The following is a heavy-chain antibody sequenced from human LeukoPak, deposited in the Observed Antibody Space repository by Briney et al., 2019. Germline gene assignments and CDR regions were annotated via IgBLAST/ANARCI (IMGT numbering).Heavy chain of an antibody. CDR3: ARVAPNYDILTGYLSNWFDP. J-gene: IGHJ5*02. V-gene: IGHV3-21*01. D-gene: IGHD3-9*01. Sequence: GGSLRLSCAASGFTFSSYSMNWVRQAPGKGLEWVSSISSSSSYIYYADSVKGRFTISRDNAKNSLYLQMNSLRAEDTAVYYCARVAPNYDILTGYLSNWFDPWGQGTLVTVSS. CDR1: GFTFSSYS. CDR2: ISSSSSYI.